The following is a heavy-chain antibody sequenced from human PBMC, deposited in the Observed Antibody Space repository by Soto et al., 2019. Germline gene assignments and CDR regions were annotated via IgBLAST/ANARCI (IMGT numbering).Heavy chain of an antibody. D-gene: IGHD1-26*01. CDR3: ATALSRVGATFGP. Sequence: ASVKVSCKVSGYTLTELSMHWVRQAPGKGLEWMAAFDPEDGETIYAQKFQGRVTMTEDTATNRAYMEVSVLRSEATAVYYCATALSRVGATFGPWGQGTLVTVS. CDR1: GYTLTELS. J-gene: IGHJ5*02. V-gene: IGHV1-24*01. CDR2: FDPEDGET.